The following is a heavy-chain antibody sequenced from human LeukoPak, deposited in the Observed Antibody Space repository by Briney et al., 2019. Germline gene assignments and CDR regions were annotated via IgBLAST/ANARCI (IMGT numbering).Heavy chain of an antibody. V-gene: IGHV3-21*01. Sequence: GGSLRLSCAASGFTFSSYSMNWVHQAPGKGLEWVSSISPSNDYIYYADSLKGRFTISRDNAKNSLYLQMNSLRAEDTAVYFCARVFVGENFDYWGQGTLVTVSS. J-gene: IGHJ4*02. CDR1: GFTFSSYS. CDR3: ARVFVGENFDY. D-gene: IGHD3-10*02. CDR2: ISPSNDYI.